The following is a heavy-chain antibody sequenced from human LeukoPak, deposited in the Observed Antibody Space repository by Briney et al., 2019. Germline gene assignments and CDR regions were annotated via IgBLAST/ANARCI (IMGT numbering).Heavy chain of an antibody. D-gene: IGHD3-22*01. CDR3: ARDPHYDSSGYHFDY. J-gene: IGHJ4*02. V-gene: IGHV1-46*01. CDR2: INPSGRST. CDR1: GYTFTSYY. Sequence: ASVKVSCKASGYTFTSYYMHWVRQAPGQGLEWMGIINPSGRSTSYAQKFQGRVTMTRDMSTSTVYMELSSLRSEDTAVYYCARDPHYDSSGYHFDYWGQGTLVTVSS.